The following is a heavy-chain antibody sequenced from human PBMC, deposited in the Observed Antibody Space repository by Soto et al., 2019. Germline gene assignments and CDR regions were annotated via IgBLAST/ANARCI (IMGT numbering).Heavy chain of an antibody. Sequence: GGSLRLSCAASGFTFSSYWMSWVRQAPGKGLEWVANIKQDGSERYYVDSVKGRFSISRDNARNSLYLQMNSLRAGDTAVYYCARADYYGSGSYYPPFDPWGQGTLVTVSS. CDR2: IKQDGSER. D-gene: IGHD3-10*01. V-gene: IGHV3-7*05. J-gene: IGHJ5*02. CDR1: GFTFSSYW. CDR3: ARADYYGSGSYYPPFDP.